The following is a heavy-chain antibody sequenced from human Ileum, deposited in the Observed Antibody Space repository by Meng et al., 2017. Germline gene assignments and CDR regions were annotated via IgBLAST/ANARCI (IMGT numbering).Heavy chain of an antibody. J-gene: IGHJ5*02. CDR1: GYTFTSYG. CDR2: ISAYNGNT. V-gene: IGHV1-18*01. D-gene: IGHD6-19*01. Sequence: QVQLVQCGAKVKKPGASVKVSCKASGYTFTSYGISWVRQAPGQGLEWMGWISAYNGNTNYAQKLQGRVTMTTDTSTSTAYMELRSLRSDDTAVYYCARINLGGWYEGGVDPWGQGTLVTVSS. CDR3: ARINLGGWYEGGVDP.